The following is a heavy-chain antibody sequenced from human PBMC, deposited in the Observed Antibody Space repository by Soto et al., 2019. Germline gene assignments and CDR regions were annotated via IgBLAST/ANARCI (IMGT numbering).Heavy chain of an antibody. D-gene: IGHD5-12*01. CDR2: INPNSGGT. Sequence: GAAVKCSCEASAYTFTGDHMDWVRQGPGQGLEWMGWINPNSGGTDYAQKFQGRVTMTRDTSISTAYMELSRLRSDDTDVYYCARAGGRWLQLSFLWGQGNTVTVS. J-gene: IGHJ6*02. CDR1: AYTFTGDH. V-gene: IGHV1-2*02. CDR3: ARAGGRWLQLSFL.